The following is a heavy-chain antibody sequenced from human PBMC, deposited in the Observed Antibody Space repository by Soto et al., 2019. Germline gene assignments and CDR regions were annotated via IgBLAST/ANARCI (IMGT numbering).Heavy chain of an antibody. CDR3: ARVLSSMVRGVRIKYYFDY. CDR1: GGSISSYY. D-gene: IGHD3-10*01. J-gene: IGHJ4*02. V-gene: IGHV4-30-4*01. Sequence: SETLSLTCTVSGGSISSYYWSWIRQPPGKGLEWIGYIYYSGSTYYNPSLKSRVTISVDTSKNQFSLKLSSVTAADTAVYYCARVLSSMVRGVRIKYYFDYWGQGTLVTVSS. CDR2: IYYSGST.